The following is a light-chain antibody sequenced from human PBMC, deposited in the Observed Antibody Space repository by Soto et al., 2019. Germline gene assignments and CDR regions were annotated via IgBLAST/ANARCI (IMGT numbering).Light chain of an antibody. Sequence: QSVLTQPPSVSGSPGQSFTISCTGTRSDVGSYNRVSWYQQPPGKAPKLLIYEVNNRPLGVPDRFSGSKSGNTASLTISGLQAEDEADYYCSFYTSTYPFVFGTGTKLTVL. CDR2: EVN. CDR1: RSDVGSYNR. CDR3: SFYTSTYPFV. J-gene: IGLJ1*01. V-gene: IGLV2-18*01.